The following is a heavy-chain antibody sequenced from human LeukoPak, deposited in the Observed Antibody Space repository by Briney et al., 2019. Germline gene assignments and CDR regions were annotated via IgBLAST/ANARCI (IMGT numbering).Heavy chain of an antibody. Sequence: SETLSLTCTVSGGSLSSYYWSWIRQPPGKGLEWIGYIYYSGSTNYNPSLKSRVTISVDTSKNQFSLKLSSVTAADTAVYYCAYGDYETHFDYWGQGTLVTVSS. CDR1: GGSLSSYY. D-gene: IGHD4-17*01. J-gene: IGHJ4*02. CDR3: AYGDYETHFDY. V-gene: IGHV4-59*01. CDR2: IYYSGST.